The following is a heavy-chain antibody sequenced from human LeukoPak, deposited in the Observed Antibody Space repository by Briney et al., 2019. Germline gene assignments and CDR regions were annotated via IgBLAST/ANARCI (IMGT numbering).Heavy chain of an antibody. CDR2: INTNTGNP. CDR1: GYTFTNYA. D-gene: IGHD5-18*01. Sequence: ASVKVSCKASGYTFTNYAMTWVRQAPGQGLEWMGWINTNTGNPTCAQGFTGRFVFSLDTSVSTAYLQISSLKAVDTAVYYCARSTNTAPEDYWGQGTLVTVSS. J-gene: IGHJ4*02. V-gene: IGHV7-4-1*02. CDR3: ARSTNTAPEDY.